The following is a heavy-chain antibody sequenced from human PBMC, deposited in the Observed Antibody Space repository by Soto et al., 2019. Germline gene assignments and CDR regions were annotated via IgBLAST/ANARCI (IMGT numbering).Heavy chain of an antibody. CDR1: GDTVSSNRAA. CDR3: AAASRGYLCYGLDV. CDR2: TYYRTRWYN. V-gene: IGHV6-1*01. J-gene: IGHJ6*02. Sequence: SQTLSLTCAISGDTVSSNRAAWNWIRQSPSRGLEWLGRTYYRTRWYNDYAVSVKGRITINPDPSRNQFYLQVNSVTSEDTAVYYCAAASRGYLCYGLDVWDQGTTVTVSS. D-gene: IGHD5-12*01.